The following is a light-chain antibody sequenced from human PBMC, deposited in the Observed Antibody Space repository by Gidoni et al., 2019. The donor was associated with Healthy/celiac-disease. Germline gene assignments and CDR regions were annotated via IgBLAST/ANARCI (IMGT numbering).Light chain of an antibody. J-gene: IGKJ4*01. CDR3: QQNYSTPLT. V-gene: IGKV1-39*01. CDR2: AAS. CDR1: QSISSY. Sequence: DIQMTQSPSSLSASVGDRVTITCRASQSISSYLNWYQQKPGKAPKLLIYAASSLQSGVPSRFSGSGSGTDFTLTISSLQPEDFATYYCQQNYSTPLTFXGXTKVEIK.